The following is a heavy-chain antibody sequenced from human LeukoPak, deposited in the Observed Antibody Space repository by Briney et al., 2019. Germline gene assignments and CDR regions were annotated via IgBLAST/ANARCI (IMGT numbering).Heavy chain of an antibody. J-gene: IGHJ4*02. CDR1: GFTFSSYG. Sequence: PGRSLRLSCAASGFTFSSYGMHWVRQAPGKGLEWVAVIWYDGSNKYYADSVKGRFTISRDNSKNTLYLQMNSLRAEDTAVYYCARGATMVPSHAPPVENWGQGTLVTVSS. CDR2: IWYDGSNK. CDR3: ARGATMVPSHAPPVEN. V-gene: IGHV3-33*01. D-gene: IGHD1-26*01.